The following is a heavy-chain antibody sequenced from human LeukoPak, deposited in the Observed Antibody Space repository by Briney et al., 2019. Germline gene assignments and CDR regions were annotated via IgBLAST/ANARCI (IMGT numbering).Heavy chain of an antibody. J-gene: IGHJ4*02. V-gene: IGHV3-43*02. CDR2: ISGDGGST. Sequence: GGSLRLSCAASGFTSDDYAMHWVRQAPGKGLEWVSLISGDGGSTYYADSVKGRFTISRDNSKNSLYLQMNSLGTEDTALYYCAKDKEYYGSGSYSHFDYWGQGTLVTVSS. CDR1: GFTSDDYA. CDR3: AKDKEYYGSGSYSHFDY. D-gene: IGHD3-10*01.